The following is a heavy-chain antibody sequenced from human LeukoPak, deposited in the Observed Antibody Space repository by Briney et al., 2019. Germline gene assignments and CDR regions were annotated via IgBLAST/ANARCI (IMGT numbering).Heavy chain of an antibody. CDR3: AIEAHGSGSYILFDD. CDR1: GYTFTGYY. J-gene: IGHJ4*02. CDR2: INPNSGGT. D-gene: IGHD3-10*01. Sequence: ASVKVSCKASGYTFTGYYMHWVRQAPGQGLEWMGWINPNSGGTNYAQKFQGRVTMTRDTSVSTAYMELSRLRSDVTAVYYGAIEAHGSGSYILFDDWGQGALVSVSS. V-gene: IGHV1-2*02.